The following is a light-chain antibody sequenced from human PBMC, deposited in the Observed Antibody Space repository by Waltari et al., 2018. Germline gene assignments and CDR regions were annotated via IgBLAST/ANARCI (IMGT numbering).Light chain of an antibody. Sequence: QSALTQPPSASGSPGQSVTISCTGTSSDVGGYNYVSWYQQHPGKAPKLMIYEASKRPPGVPDCFSGSRSGNPASRTGSGLQAEDEADYYCSSYAGSNVAVFGGGTKLTVL. CDR3: SSYAGSNVAV. CDR1: SSDVGGYNY. J-gene: IGLJ2*01. CDR2: EAS. V-gene: IGLV2-8*01.